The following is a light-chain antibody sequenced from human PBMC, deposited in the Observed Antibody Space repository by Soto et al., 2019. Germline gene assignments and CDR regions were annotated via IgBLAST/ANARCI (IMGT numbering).Light chain of an antibody. Sequence: AIQLTQSPSSLSASVGDRVTITCRASQGISSALAGYQQKPGKAPKLLIYDASSLESGVPSRFSGSGSGTDFTLTISSLQPEDFATYYCQQFNSYPSAFGGGTKVEIK. CDR2: DAS. J-gene: IGKJ4*01. CDR1: QGISSA. CDR3: QQFNSYPSA. V-gene: IGKV1-13*02.